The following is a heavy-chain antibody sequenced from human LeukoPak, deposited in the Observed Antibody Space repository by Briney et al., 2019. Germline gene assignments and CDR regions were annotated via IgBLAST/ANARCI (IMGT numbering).Heavy chain of an antibody. CDR1: GFTFSNDG. V-gene: IGHV3-33*01. Sequence: GRSLRLSCAASGFTFSNDGMYWVRQAPGKGLEWVAAIWYDGSNKDYADSVKGRFTISRDNSKNTLYLQMNSLRAEDTAVYYCARDEGVMTTVSWGFGYWGQGTLVTVSS. CDR3: ARDEGVMTTVSWGFGY. CDR2: IWYDGSNK. J-gene: IGHJ4*02. D-gene: IGHD4-17*01.